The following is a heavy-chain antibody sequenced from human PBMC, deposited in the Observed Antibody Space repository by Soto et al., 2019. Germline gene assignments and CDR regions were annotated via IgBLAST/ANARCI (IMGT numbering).Heavy chain of an antibody. CDR2: ISYDGSNK. CDR3: ARDRADIVVVPAATHREIYGYYGMDV. CDR1: GFTFSSYA. J-gene: IGHJ6*02. V-gene: IGHV3-30-3*01. D-gene: IGHD2-2*01. Sequence: PGGSLRLSCAASGFTFSSYAMHWVRQAPGKGLEWVAVISYDGSNKYYADSVKGRFTTSRDNSKNTLYLQMNSLRAEDTAVYYCARDRADIVVVPAATHREIYGYYGMDVWGQGTTVTVSS.